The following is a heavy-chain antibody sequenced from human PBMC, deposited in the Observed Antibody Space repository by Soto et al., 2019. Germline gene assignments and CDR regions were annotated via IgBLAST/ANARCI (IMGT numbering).Heavy chain of an antibody. V-gene: IGHV3-7*01. CDR3: AKYSNYWFDP. CDR1: GFNFSSYW. J-gene: IGHJ5*02. D-gene: IGHD4-4*01. Sequence: GGSLRLSCAASGFNFSSYWMSWVRQAPGKGLEWVANIKQDGSEKYYVDSVKGRFTISRDNAKNSLYLQMNSLRAEDTAVYYCAKYSNYWFDPWGQGTLVTVSS. CDR2: IKQDGSEK.